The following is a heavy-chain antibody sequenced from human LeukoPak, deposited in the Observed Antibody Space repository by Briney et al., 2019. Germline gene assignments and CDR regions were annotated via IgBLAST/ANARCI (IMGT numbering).Heavy chain of an antibody. CDR2: IKQDGSEK. CDR1: GFTFSSYW. D-gene: IGHD2-2*01. J-gene: IGHJ6*02. Sequence: GGSLRLSCAASGFTFSSYWMSWVRQAPGKGLEWVANIKQDGSEKYYVDSVKGRFTISRDNAKNSLYLQMNSLRAEDTAVYYCASPLQYCSSTSCYGYYYYGMDVWGQGTTVTVSS. V-gene: IGHV3-7*01. CDR3: ASPLQYCSSTSCYGYYYYGMDV.